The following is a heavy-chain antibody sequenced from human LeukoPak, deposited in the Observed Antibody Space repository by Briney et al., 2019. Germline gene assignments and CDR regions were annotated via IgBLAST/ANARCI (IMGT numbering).Heavy chain of an antibody. CDR3: ARGRGIAAAWNWFDP. V-gene: IGHV1-8*01. Sequence: GASVKVSCKASGYTFTSYDINWVRQATGQGLEWMGWMNPNSGNTGYAQKFQGRVTVTRNTSISTAYMELSSLRSEDTAVYYCARGRGIAAAWNWFDPWGQGTLVTVSS. CDR1: GYTFTSYD. J-gene: IGHJ5*02. CDR2: MNPNSGNT. D-gene: IGHD6-13*01.